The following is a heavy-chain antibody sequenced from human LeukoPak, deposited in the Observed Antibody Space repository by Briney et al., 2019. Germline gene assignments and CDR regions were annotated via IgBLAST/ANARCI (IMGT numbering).Heavy chain of an antibody. CDR3: AKDGRGIVVVPDVPGDDY. V-gene: IGHV3-23*01. CDR1: GFTFSSYG. CDR2: ISGFGEST. D-gene: IGHD2-2*01. Sequence: GGSLRLSCAASGFTFSSYGMSWVRQAPGKGLEWVSTISGFGESTYYADSVKGRFTISRDNSKNTLYLQMNSLRAEDTAVYFCAKDGRGIVVVPDVPGDDYWGQGTLVTASS. J-gene: IGHJ4*02.